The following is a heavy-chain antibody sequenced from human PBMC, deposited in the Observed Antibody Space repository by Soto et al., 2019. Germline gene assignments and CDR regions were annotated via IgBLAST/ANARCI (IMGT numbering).Heavy chain of an antibody. CDR3: ARSRPYDFWSGPNWFDP. J-gene: IGHJ5*02. Sequence: SVKVSCKASGGTFSSYAISWVRQAPGQGLEWMGGIIPIFGTANYAQKFQGRVTITADESTSTAYMELSSLRSEDTAVYYCARSRPYDFWSGPNWFDPWGQGTLVTVS. D-gene: IGHD3-3*01. CDR1: GGTFSSYA. CDR2: IIPIFGTA. V-gene: IGHV1-69*13.